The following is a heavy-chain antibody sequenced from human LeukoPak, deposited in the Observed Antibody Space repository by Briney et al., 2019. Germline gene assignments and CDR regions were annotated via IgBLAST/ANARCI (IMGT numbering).Heavy chain of an antibody. CDR1: GFTFSSYA. CDR3: VKGGSDY. V-gene: IGHV3-23*01. Sequence: GGSLRLSCAASGFTFSSYAMSWVRQAPGKGLEWVSSISGSGNSKYYADSVKGRFTISRDNSKNTLYLQMSSLRDEDTAVYYCVKGGSDYWGQGTLVTVSS. D-gene: IGHD3-10*01. J-gene: IGHJ4*02. CDR2: ISGSGNSK.